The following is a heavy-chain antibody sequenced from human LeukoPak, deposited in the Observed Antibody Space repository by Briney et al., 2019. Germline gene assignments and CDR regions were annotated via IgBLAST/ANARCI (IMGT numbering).Heavy chain of an antibody. CDR3: GYGEDYYFMDV. CDR2: IRNKAYGGTT. V-gene: IGHV3-49*04. J-gene: IGHJ6*03. CDR1: RLTFGDYA. Sequence: GRSLRLSCTVSRLTFGDYALSWVRQAPGKGLEGVGFIRNKAYGGTTEYGASVKGRFNISREDSQSIAYLQMNSLKAEDTAVYYCGYGEDYYFMDVWGKGTTVTVSS. D-gene: IGHD4-17*01.